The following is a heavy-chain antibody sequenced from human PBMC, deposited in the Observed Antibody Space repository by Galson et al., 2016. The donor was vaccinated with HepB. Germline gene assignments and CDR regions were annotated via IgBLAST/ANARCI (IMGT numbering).Heavy chain of an antibody. D-gene: IGHD1-1*01. Sequence: SETLSLTCTVSGGSISSPNHYWGWVRQPPGKRLEWIANVYFTGDTYYNPSLQSRVTISVDTSKDQFSLKVTSLTATDTAIYYCLRRSLERRRFEPFEIWGQGTTVIVSS. J-gene: IGHJ3*02. CDR1: GGSISSPNHY. CDR3: LRRSLERRRFEPFEI. CDR2: VYFTGDT. V-gene: IGHV4-39*01.